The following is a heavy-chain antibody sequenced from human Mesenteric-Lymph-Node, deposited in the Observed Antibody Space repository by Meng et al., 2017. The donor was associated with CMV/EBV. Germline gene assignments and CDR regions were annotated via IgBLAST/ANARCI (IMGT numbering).Heavy chain of an antibody. J-gene: IGHJ6*02. D-gene: IGHD3-10*01. CDR1: GGTFSSYG. CDR2: IIPIFGTA. CDR3: ARDRGDDRSAVGLYDMDV. V-gene: IGHV1-69*05. Sequence: SVKVSCKASGGTFSSYGISWVRQAPGQGLEWMGGIIPIFGTANYAQKFQGRVTITTDESTSTAYMELSSLRSEDTAVYYCARDRGDDRSAVGLYDMDVWGQGTTVTVSS.